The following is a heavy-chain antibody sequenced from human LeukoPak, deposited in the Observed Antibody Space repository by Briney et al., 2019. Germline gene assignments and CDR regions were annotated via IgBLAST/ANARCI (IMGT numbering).Heavy chain of an antibody. CDR2: IYYSGST. J-gene: IGHJ6*03. CDR1: GGSINTPNYY. CDR3: ASLYYYYMDV. Sequence: SETLSLTCTVSGGSINTPNYYWGWIRQTPGKGLEWIGYIYYSGSTNYNPSLKSRVTISVDTSKNQFSLKLSSVTAADTAVYYCASLYYYYMDVWGKGTTVTISS. V-gene: IGHV4-61*05.